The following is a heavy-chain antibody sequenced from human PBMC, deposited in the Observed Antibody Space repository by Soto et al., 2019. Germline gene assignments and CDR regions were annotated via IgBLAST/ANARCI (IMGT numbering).Heavy chain of an antibody. Sequence: QITVKESGLTLGKPTETLTLTCTFSGFSLSTNGMGVGWIRQPPGKALEWLALIYWDDDKRYSPSLRSRLTINKDTSKNQVDLTMTNMDPVDTATYYCARLTRGVYDLDRLWEKFDYWGQGTLVTVSS. J-gene: IGHJ4*02. CDR1: GFSLSTNGMG. CDR2: IYWDDDK. V-gene: IGHV2-5*02. CDR3: ARLTRGVYDLDRLWEKFDY. D-gene: IGHD5-12*01.